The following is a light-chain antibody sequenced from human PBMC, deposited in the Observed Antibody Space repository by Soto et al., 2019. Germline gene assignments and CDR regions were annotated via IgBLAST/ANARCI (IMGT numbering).Light chain of an antibody. J-gene: IGLJ1*01. Sequence: QPALTQPASVSGSPGQSITISCTGTSSDVGGYNYVSWYQQHPGRAPELMIYDVSNRPSGVSNRFSGSKSGNTASLTISGIQAEDEADYYCSSYTSSRTLYVFGTGTKVTVL. CDR2: DVS. CDR3: SSYTSSRTLYV. CDR1: SSDVGGYNY. V-gene: IGLV2-14*01.